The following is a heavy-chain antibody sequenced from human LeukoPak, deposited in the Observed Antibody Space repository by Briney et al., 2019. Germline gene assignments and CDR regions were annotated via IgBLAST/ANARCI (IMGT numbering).Heavy chain of an antibody. CDR3: TTGTWIQLWLADY. CDR1: GFTFTNAC. D-gene: IGHD5-18*01. CDR2: IKSQTDGGTT. V-gene: IGHV3-15*01. Sequence: GWSLRLSCKGSGFTFTNACMSWVRPAPGKGLEWVGHIKSQTDGGTTDYAAPVKGRFTISRDDSKNTLYLQLNSLKTEDTAVYYCTTGTWIQLWLADYWGQGTLVTVSS. J-gene: IGHJ4*02.